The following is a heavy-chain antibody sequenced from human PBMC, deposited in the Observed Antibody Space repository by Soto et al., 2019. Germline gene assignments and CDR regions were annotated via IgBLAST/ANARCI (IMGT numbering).Heavy chain of an antibody. CDR1: GFTFDDYA. CDR2: ISWNSGSI. J-gene: IGHJ3*02. CDR3: AKDGPLGTRDAFDI. Sequence: EVQLVESGGGLVQPGRSLRLSCAASGFTFDDYAMHWVRQAPGKGLEWVSGISWNSGSIGYADSVKGRFTISRDNAKNSLYLQMNSLRAEDTALYYCAKDGPLGTRDAFDIWGQGTMVTVSS. D-gene: IGHD3-16*01. V-gene: IGHV3-9*01.